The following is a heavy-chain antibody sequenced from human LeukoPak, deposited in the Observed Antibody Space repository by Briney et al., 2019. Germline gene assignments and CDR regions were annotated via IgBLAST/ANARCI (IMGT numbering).Heavy chain of an antibody. CDR3: AKEASSSWYSVYYYYYMDV. Sequence: GGSLRLSCAASGFTFSSYTMNWVRQAPGKGLEWVSYISSGNSNIYYADSVKGRFTISRDNSKNTLYLQMNSLRAEDTAVYYCAKEASSSWYSVYYYYYMDVWGKGTTVTISS. CDR2: ISSGNSNI. CDR1: GFTFSSYT. J-gene: IGHJ6*03. D-gene: IGHD6-13*01. V-gene: IGHV3-48*04.